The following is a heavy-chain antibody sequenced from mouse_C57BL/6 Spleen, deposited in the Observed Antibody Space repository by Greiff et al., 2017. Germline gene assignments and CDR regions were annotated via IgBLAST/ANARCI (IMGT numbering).Heavy chain of an antibody. J-gene: IGHJ4*01. V-gene: IGHV3-6*01. CDR2: ISYDGSN. D-gene: IGHD3-2*02. CDR3: ASHSSGYDYAMDY. CDR1: GYSITSGYY. Sequence: DVQLQESGPGLVKPSQSLSLTCSVTGYSITSGYYWNWIRQFPGNKLEWMGYISYDGSNNYNPSLKNRISITRYTSKNPFFLKLNSVTTEDTATYYCASHSSGYDYAMDYWGQGTSVTVSS.